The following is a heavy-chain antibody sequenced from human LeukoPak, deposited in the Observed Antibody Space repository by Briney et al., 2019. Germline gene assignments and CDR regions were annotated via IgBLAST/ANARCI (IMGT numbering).Heavy chain of an antibody. V-gene: IGHV1-18*01. Sequence: GASVKVSCKASGYTFTSYGISWVRQAPGQGLEWMGWISAYNGNTNYAQKLQGRVTMTTDTSTSTAYMELRSLRSDDTAVYYCARDQLPAETKNAFDIWGQGTMVTVSS. D-gene: IGHD2-2*01. J-gene: IGHJ3*02. CDR1: GYTFTSYG. CDR3: ARDQLPAETKNAFDI. CDR2: ISAYNGNT.